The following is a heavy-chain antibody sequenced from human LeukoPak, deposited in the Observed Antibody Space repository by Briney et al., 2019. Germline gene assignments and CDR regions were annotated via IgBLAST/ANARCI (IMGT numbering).Heavy chain of an antibody. D-gene: IGHD2-2*01. Sequence: GGSLRLSCAASGFTFSSYEMNWVRQAPGKGLEWVSYISSSGSTIYYADSVKGRFTISRDNAKNSLYLQMNSLRAEDTAVYYCARTLAVVVPAAMEIDYWGQGTLVTVSS. J-gene: IGHJ4*02. V-gene: IGHV3-48*03. CDR3: ARTLAVVVPAAMEIDY. CDR2: ISSSGSTI. CDR1: GFTFSSYE.